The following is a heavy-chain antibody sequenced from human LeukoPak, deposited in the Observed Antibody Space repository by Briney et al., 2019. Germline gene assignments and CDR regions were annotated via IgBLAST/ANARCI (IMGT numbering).Heavy chain of an antibody. CDR3: ARLSRYSSSWPF. CDR2: INHSGST. J-gene: IGHJ4*02. CDR1: GGSFSGYY. Sequence: SETLSLTCAVYGGSFSGYYWSWIRQPPGKGLEWIGEINHSGSTNYNPSLKSRVTISVDTSKNQFSLKLSSVTAADTAVYYCARLSRYSSSWPFWGQGTLVTVSS. V-gene: IGHV4-34*01. D-gene: IGHD6-13*01.